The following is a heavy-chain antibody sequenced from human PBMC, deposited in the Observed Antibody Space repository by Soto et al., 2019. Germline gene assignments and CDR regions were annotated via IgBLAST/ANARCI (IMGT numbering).Heavy chain of an antibody. V-gene: IGHV3-64*04. J-gene: IGHJ6*02. CDR2: ISSNGGST. CDR1: GFTFSSYA. D-gene: IGHD3-10*01. Sequence: PGGSLRLSCAASGFTFSSYAMHWVRQAPGKGLEYVSAISSNGGSTYYADSVKGRFTISRDNSKNTLYLQMNSLRAEDTAVYYCAREGLFFGEFLTTHYYYGMDVWGQGTTVTVSS. CDR3: AREGLFFGEFLTTHYYYGMDV.